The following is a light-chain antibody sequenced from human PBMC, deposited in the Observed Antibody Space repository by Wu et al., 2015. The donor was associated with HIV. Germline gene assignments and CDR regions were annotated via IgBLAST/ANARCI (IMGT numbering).Light chain of an antibody. CDR1: ESVSSN. J-gene: IGKJ4*01. CDR2: SAS. Sequence: PGERATLSCRATESVSSNLAWYQQKPGQRPRLLIYSASNRATGIPARFSGSGSGTDFTLTISSLEPEDFAVYYCQQRSNWPLTFGGGTKVEIK. V-gene: IGKV3-11*01. CDR3: QQRSNWPLT.